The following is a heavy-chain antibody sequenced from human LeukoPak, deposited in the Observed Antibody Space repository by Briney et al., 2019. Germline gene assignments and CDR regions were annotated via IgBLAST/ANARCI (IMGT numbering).Heavy chain of an antibody. CDR1: GGSISSGGYS. D-gene: IGHD3-16*01. J-gene: IGHJ5*02. CDR3: ARHQWGSNWFDP. Sequence: SETLSLTCAVSGGSISSGGYSWSWIRQPPGKGLEWIGYIYYSGSTYYNPSLKSRVTISVDTSKNQFSLKLSSVTAADTAVYYCARHQWGSNWFDPWGQGTLVTVSS. CDR2: IYYSGST. V-gene: IGHV4-30-4*07.